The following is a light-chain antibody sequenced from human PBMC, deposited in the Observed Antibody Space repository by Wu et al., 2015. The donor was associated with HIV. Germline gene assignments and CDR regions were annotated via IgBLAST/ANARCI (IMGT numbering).Light chain of an antibody. V-gene: IGKV3-15*01. J-gene: IGKJ5*01. CDR2: GAS. Sequence: EIVLTQSPGTLSLSPGEGATLSCRASQSVSSNLAWYQQKPGQAPRLLIYGASTRATGIPARFSGSGSGTEFTLTISSMQSEDFAVYYCQQYNDWITFGQGTRLEIK. CDR1: QSVSSN. CDR3: QQYNDWIT.